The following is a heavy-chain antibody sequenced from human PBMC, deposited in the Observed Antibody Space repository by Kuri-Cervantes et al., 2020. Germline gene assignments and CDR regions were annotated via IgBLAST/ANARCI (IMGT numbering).Heavy chain of an antibody. Sequence: GGSLRPSCAALGFTFSNHAMSWVRQAPGKGLEWVSTISASGGSTYYADSVKGRFTISRDNAKNSLYLQMNSLRAEDTAVYYCARDGCSSTSCYMYFQHWGQGTLVTVSS. J-gene: IGHJ1*01. D-gene: IGHD2-2*02. CDR1: GFTFSNHA. CDR3: ARDGCSSTSCYMYFQH. V-gene: IGHV3-23*01. CDR2: ISASGGST.